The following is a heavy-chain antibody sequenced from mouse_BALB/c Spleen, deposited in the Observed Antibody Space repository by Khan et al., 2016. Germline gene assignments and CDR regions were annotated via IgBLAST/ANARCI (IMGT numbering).Heavy chain of an antibody. CDR3: AISSRSFDAMGY. V-gene: IGHV1S135*01. CDR1: GYSFTSYY. Sequence: VQLQQSGPELMKPGASVKISCKASGYSFTSYYMHWVKQSHGKSLEWIGYIDPFNGGTSDNQKFKGKATLTVDKYSSTAYMNPSSLTSEDSAVYYCAISSRSFDAMGYWGEGTSVTISS. CDR2: IDPFNGGT. D-gene: IGHD1-1*01. J-gene: IGHJ4*01.